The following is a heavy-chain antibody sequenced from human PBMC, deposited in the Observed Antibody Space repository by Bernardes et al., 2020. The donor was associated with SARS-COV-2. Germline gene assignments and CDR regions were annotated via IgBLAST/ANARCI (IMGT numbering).Heavy chain of an antibody. CDR3: ARGTTVTTHNVIDKGPIDY. CDR2: SGGGGAGT. D-gene: IGHD4-17*01. CDR1: GFTLSDFA. V-gene: IGHV3-23*01. Sequence: GESLRLSCAASGFTLSDFAMSWVRQTPGKGLEWVSGSGGGGAGTYYADFVKGRFTISRDNSKNMVYLQMNSLRPEDTAVYYCARGTTVTTHNVIDKGPIDYWGQGTLVTVSS. J-gene: IGHJ4*02.